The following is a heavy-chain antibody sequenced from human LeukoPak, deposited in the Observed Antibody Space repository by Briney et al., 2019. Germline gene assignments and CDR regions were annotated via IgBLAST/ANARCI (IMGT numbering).Heavy chain of an antibody. CDR2: ISGSGGST. D-gene: IGHD3-9*01. CDR1: GFTFSSYA. Sequence: PGGSLRLSCAASGFTFSSYAMSWVRQAPGKGLEWASAISGSGGSTYYADSVKGRFTISRDNSKNTLYLQMNSVRSEDTAVYYCSRDILRGPYAYWGQGTLVTVSS. J-gene: IGHJ4*02. V-gene: IGHV3-23*01. CDR3: SRDILRGPYAY.